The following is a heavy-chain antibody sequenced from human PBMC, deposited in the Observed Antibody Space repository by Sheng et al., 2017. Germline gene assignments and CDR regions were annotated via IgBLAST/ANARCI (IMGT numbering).Heavy chain of an antibody. CDR3: ARAPDSGTYWGSSGKYYMDV. Sequence: EVQLVESGGGSVQPGGSLRLSCAASGLTVSTSYMRWVRQAPGKGLEWVSVIYSGGSTYYADSVKGRFTISRDNSKNTLYLQMNSLRVEDTAVYYCARAPDSGTYWGSSGKYYMDVWGQGTTVTVSS. V-gene: IGHV3-66*01. D-gene: IGHD1-26*01. CDR2: IYSGGST. J-gene: IGHJ6*03. CDR1: GLTVSTSY.